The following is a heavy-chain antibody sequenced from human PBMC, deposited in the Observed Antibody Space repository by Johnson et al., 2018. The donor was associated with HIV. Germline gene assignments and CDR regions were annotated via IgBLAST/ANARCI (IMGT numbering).Heavy chain of an antibody. D-gene: IGHD1-26*01. Sequence: QMQLVESGGGVVQPGRSLRLSCAASGFTFSSYGMHWVRQAPGKGLEWVAVISYDGKNKYYADSVKGRFTISRDNSKNTLYLQMNSLRAEDTAVYYCAREGYSGSPNGRGAFDIWGQGTMVTVSS. J-gene: IGHJ3*02. V-gene: IGHV3-30*03. CDR2: ISYDGKNK. CDR1: GFTFSSYG. CDR3: AREGYSGSPNGRGAFDI.